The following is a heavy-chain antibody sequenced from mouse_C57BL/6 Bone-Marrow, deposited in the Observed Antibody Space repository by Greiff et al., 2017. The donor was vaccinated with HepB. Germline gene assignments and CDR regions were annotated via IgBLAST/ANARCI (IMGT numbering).Heavy chain of an antibody. CDR1: GYSITSGYY. CDR2: ISYDGSN. V-gene: IGHV3-6*01. CDR3: ARGIYYGYDWFAY. D-gene: IGHD2-2*01. Sequence: EVKLMESGPGLVKPSQSLSLTCSVTGYSITSGYYWNWIRQFPGNKLEWMGYISYDGSNNYNPSLKNRISITRDTSKNQFFLKLNSVTTEDTATYYCARGIYYGYDWFAYWGQGTLVTVSA. J-gene: IGHJ3*01.